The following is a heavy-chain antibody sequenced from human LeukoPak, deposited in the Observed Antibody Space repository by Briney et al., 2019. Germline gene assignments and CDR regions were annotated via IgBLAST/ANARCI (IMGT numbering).Heavy chain of an antibody. CDR1: GYTFTGYY. Sequence: ASVKVSCKASGYTFTGYYMHWVRQAPGQGLEWMGRINPNSGGTNYAQKFQGRVTMTRDTSISIAYMELSRLRSDDTAVYYCARGPGYCSSTSCYPLHMDVWGKGTTVTVSS. CDR2: INPNSGGT. V-gene: IGHV1-2*06. J-gene: IGHJ6*03. D-gene: IGHD2-2*01. CDR3: ARGPGYCSSTSCYPLHMDV.